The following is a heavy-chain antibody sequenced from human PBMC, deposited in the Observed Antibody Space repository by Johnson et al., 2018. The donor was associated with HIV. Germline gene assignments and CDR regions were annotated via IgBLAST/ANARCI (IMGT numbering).Heavy chain of an antibody. CDR2: ISSSGRTI. V-gene: IGHV3-11*04. J-gene: IGHJ3*02. Sequence: VESGGGLVKPGGSLRLSCAASGFTFSDYYMTWIRQAPGKGLEWVSYISSSGRTIYDADSVKGRFTISRDNAKNSLYLQMNSLRAEDTAVYYCARDATPSRPGDAFDIWGQGTMVTVSS. CDR1: GFTFSDYY. CDR3: ARDATPSRPGDAFDI.